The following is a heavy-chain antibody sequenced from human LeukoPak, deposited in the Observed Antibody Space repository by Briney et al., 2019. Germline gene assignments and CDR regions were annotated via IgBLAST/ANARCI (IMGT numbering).Heavy chain of an antibody. J-gene: IGHJ4*02. CDR2: ISGSGSTR. Sequence: GGSLRLSCAASGFTFSSYEMNWVRQAPGKGLELVSYISGSGSTRYYADSVKGRFTVSRDNAKNSLDLQMNSLRAEDTAVYYCARKQNCDYWGQGTLVTVSS. CDR1: GFTFSSYE. CDR3: ARKQNCDY. V-gene: IGHV3-48*03.